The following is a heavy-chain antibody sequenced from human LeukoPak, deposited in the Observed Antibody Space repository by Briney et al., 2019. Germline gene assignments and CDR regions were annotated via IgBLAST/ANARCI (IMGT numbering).Heavy chain of an antibody. D-gene: IGHD2-8*02. V-gene: IGHV3-30-3*01. Sequence: GGSLRLSCAASGFTLSSYAMHWVRQAPGKGLEWVAIVSYDGNNKYYADSVKGRFTISRDNSKNTLFLQMHSLRAEDTAIYYCAQDYTGDPPYFHYWGQGTLVTVSS. J-gene: IGHJ4*02. CDR3: AQDYTGDPPYFHY. CDR2: VSYDGNNK. CDR1: GFTLSSYA.